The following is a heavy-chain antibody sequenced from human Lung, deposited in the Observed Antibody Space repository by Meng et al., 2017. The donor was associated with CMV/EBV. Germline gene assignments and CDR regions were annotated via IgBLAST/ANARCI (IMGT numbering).Heavy chain of an antibody. J-gene: IGHJ6*02. CDR1: GFTFSSYG. Sequence: GGSLRLXCAASGFTFSSYGMHWVRQAPGKGLEWVAFIRYDGSNKYYADSVKGRFTISRDNSKNTLYLQMNSLRAEDTAVYYCAKDHIVVVPAATYYYGMEVWGQGTXV. D-gene: IGHD2-2*01. CDR3: AKDHIVVVPAATYYYGMEV. CDR2: IRYDGSNK. V-gene: IGHV3-30*02.